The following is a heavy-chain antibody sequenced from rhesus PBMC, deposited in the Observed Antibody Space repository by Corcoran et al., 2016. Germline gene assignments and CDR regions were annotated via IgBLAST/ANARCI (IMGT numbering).Heavy chain of an antibody. CDR3: AIGRREMRNWSDYYAHDYGLDS. CDR2: FGGSGTT. J-gene: IGHJ6*01. CDR1: GGSISGYR. V-gene: IGHV4-165*01. D-gene: IGHD3-22*01. Sequence: QVQLQESGPGLVKPSATLSLTCAVSGGSISGYRWGWIRQPPGTGRVWVGAFGGSGTTYYNPSHKRRVTISTDTSKTQVSLKLSSVTAADTAVYYWAIGRREMRNWSDYYAHDYGLDSWGQGVVVTVSS.